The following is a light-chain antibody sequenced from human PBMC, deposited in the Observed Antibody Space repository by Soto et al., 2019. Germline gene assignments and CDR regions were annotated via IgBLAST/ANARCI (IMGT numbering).Light chain of an antibody. Sequence: ELVLTQSPATRSSSPGKRGTLSCXASESVTDYLAWYQQKPGQAPRLLVYDVSNRAAGIPTRFSGGGSGTDFTLTISNVEPEDFAVYYCQQRSDWPWTFGQGTKVDNK. CDR3: QQRSDWPWT. CDR1: ESVTDY. CDR2: DVS. V-gene: IGKV3-11*01. J-gene: IGKJ1*01.